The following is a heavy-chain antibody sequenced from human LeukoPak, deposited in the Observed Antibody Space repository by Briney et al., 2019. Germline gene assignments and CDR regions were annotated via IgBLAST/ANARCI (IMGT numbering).Heavy chain of an antibody. CDR3: TKVRSGSSNWALRVFDY. D-gene: IGHD4-11*01. Sequence: PGGSLRLSCAASGFTFSSYAMSWVRQAPGKGLEWVSAVSSSTGGRTYYADSVKGRFSISRDDSRNTVYLQMNSLRPDDTAVYYCTKVRSGSSNWALRVFDYWGQGALVTVSS. J-gene: IGHJ4*02. V-gene: IGHV3-23*01. CDR2: VSSSTGGRT. CDR1: GFTFSSYA.